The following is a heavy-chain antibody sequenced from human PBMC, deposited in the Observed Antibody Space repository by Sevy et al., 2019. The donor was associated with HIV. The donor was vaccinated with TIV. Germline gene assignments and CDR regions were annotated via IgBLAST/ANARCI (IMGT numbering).Heavy chain of an antibody. CDR3: AKSTSTSSSGWFTTIVGYYYYGMDV. V-gene: IGHV3-9*01. CDR2: ISWNSGSI. J-gene: IGHJ6*02. D-gene: IGHD6-19*01. CDR1: GFTFDDYA. Sequence: GGSLRLSCAASGFTFDDYAMHWVRQAPGKGLEWVSGISWNSGSIGYADSVKGRFTISRDNAKNSLYLQMNSLRAEDTALYSCAKSTSTSSSGWFTTIVGYYYYGMDVWGQGTTVTVSS.